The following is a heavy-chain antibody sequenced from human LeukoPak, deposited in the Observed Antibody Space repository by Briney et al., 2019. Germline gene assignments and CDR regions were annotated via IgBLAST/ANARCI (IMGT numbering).Heavy chain of an antibody. CDR2: INPNSGGT. J-gene: IGHJ5*02. CDR1: GYTFTGYY. V-gene: IGHV1-2*02. CDR3: ARGYYGSGSQPSYNWFDP. D-gene: IGHD3-10*01. Sequence: ASVKVSCKASGYTFTGYYMHWVRQAPGQGLEWMGWINPNSGGTNYAQKFQGRVTMTRDTSISTAYMELSRLRSDDTAVYYCARGYYGSGSQPSYNWFDPWGQGTLVTVSS.